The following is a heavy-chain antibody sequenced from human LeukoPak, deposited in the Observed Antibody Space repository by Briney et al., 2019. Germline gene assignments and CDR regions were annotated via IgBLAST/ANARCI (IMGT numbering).Heavy chain of an antibody. CDR2: ISGSRGTT. V-gene: IGHV3-23*01. Sequence: GGSLRLSCAASGFTFSSYAMSWVRQAPGKGQEWVSGISGSRGTTYYADSVKGRLTISRDNSMNTLYLQMNSLRADDTAVYYCAKERTGGWPFDYWGQGTLVTVSS. CDR1: GFTFSSYA. J-gene: IGHJ4*02. D-gene: IGHD6-19*01. CDR3: AKERTGGWPFDY.